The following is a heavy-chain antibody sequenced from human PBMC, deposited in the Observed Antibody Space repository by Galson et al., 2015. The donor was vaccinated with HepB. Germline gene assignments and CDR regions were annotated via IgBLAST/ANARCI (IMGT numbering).Heavy chain of an antibody. D-gene: IGHD3-10*01. CDR3: ARGGWFRELLSVPYYFDY. J-gene: IGHJ4*02. V-gene: IGHV1-18*01. CDR2: ISAYNGNT. CDR1: GYTFTSYG. Sequence: SVKVSCKASGYTFTSYGISWVRQAPGQGLEWMGWISAYNGNTNYAQKLQGRVTMTTDTSTSTAYMELRSLRSDDTAVYYCARGGWFRELLSVPYYFDYWGQGTLVTVSS.